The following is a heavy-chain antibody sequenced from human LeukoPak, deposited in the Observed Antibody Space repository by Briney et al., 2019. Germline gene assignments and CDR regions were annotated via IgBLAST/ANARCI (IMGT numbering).Heavy chain of an antibody. CDR1: GYTFGTYG. CDR3: ARDNDHSGGNLLDP. Sequence: GASVKVSCKASGYTFGTYGITWVQQAPGQGLEWMGWISTHNGNTNYVQKLQDRLSLTTDPLTTTAFMELTSLTSHDTAVYFWARDNDHSGGNLLDPWGQGTLATVSS. J-gene: IGHJ5*02. V-gene: IGHV1-18*01. D-gene: IGHD4-23*01. CDR2: ISTHNGNT.